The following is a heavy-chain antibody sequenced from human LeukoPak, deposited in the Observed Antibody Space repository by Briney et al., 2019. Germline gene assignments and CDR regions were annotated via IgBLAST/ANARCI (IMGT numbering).Heavy chain of an antibody. CDR3: AREMLAAVAAQS. Sequence: GGSLRLSCVASGFTFSTDSINWVRQAPGKGPEWVSSITSSSSYIYYADSVKGRFTISRDNAKNSLYLQMNSLRAEDTAVYYCAREMLAAVAAQSWGQGTLVTVSS. CDR2: ITSSSSYI. CDR1: GFTFSTDS. V-gene: IGHV3-21*01. J-gene: IGHJ5*02. D-gene: IGHD6-19*01.